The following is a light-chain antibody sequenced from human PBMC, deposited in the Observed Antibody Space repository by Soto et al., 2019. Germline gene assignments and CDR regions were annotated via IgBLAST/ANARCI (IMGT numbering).Light chain of an antibody. J-gene: IGLJ3*02. CDR3: SSYAGGNNWV. CDR1: SSDVGAHGY. V-gene: IGLV2-8*01. Sequence: QSALTQPPSASGSPGQAVTISCTGTSSDVGAHGYVSWYQQNPGKAPKLMLYEVNARPSGVPDRFSDSKSGNTASLTVSGLQADDEGNYYCSSYAGGNNWVFGGGTKLTVL. CDR2: EVN.